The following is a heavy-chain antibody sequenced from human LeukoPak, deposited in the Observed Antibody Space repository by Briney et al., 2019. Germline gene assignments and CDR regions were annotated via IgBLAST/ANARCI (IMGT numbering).Heavy chain of an antibody. D-gene: IGHD3-10*01. CDR1: GFTFSSYW. V-gene: IGHV3-7*03. CDR2: IKQDGSEK. Sequence: PGGSLRLSCAASGFTFSSYWMSWVRQAPGKGLEWVAHIKQDGSEKYYVDSVKGRFTISRDNAKNSLYLQMNSLRAEDTAVYYCARYALWFGPHNWFDPWGQGTLVTVSS. CDR3: ARYALWFGPHNWFDP. J-gene: IGHJ5*02.